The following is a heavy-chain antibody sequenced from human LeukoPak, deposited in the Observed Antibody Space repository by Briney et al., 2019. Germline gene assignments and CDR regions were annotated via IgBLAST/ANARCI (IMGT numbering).Heavy chain of an antibody. CDR3: ARDRSGTYSADY. J-gene: IGHJ4*02. Sequence: GGSLRLSCAASGFTLTNYGMHWVRQAPAKGRGWWAIISYDGSKKYYADSVNGRFTISRDISKNTLYLQMNSLRAEDTAVYYCARDRSGTYSADYWGQGTLVTVSS. CDR2: ISYDGSKK. D-gene: IGHD3-10*01. CDR1: GFTLTNYG. V-gene: IGHV3-30-3*01.